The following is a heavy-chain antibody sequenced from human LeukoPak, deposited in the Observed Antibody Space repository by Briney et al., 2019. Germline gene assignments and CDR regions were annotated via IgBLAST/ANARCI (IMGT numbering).Heavy chain of an antibody. J-gene: IGHJ4*02. Sequence: GGSLRLSCTASGLTFINAWMSWVRQAPGKGLEWVGRIKSKTDGGAIEYAAAVKGRFTISREDSENTLHLQMNSLKTDDTGVYYCTTSYYDSSGYRNWGQGTLVAVSS. CDR1: GLTFINAW. CDR2: IKSKTDGGAI. D-gene: IGHD3-22*01. V-gene: IGHV3-15*01. CDR3: TTSYYDSSGYRN.